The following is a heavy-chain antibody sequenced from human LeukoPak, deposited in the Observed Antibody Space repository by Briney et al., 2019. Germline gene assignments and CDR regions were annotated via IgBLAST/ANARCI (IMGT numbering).Heavy chain of an antibody. J-gene: IGHJ3*02. V-gene: IGHV4-34*01. Sequence: KAAETLCLTCAVYGGSFSGYYWSWIRQPPGKGLEWIGEINHSRSTNHNPSLKSRVTISVDTSKNQFSLKLSSVTAADTAVYYCARGSLRARAFDIWGQGTMVTVSS. CDR3: ARGSLRARAFDI. D-gene: IGHD6-6*01. CDR2: INHSRST. CDR1: GGSFSGYY.